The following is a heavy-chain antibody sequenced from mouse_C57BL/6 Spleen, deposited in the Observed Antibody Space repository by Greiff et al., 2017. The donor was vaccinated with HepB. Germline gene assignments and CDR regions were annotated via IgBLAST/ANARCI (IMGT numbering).Heavy chain of an antibody. J-gene: IGHJ4*01. Sequence: VQLQQSGAELVRPGTSVKVSCKASGYAFTNYLIEWVKQRPGQGLEWIGVINPGSGGTNYNEKLKGKATLTADKSSSTAYMQLSSLTSEDSAVYFCARMDYPHYYAMDYWGQGTSVTVSS. V-gene: IGHV1-54*01. CDR3: ARMDYPHYYAMDY. CDR2: INPGSGGT. D-gene: IGHD2-4*01. CDR1: GYAFTNYL.